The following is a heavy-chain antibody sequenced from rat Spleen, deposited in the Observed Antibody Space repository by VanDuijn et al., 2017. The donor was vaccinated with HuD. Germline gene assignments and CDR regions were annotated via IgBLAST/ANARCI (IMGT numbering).Heavy chain of an antibody. CDR3: TRAGYGGYTA. CDR2: IWGDGST. V-gene: IGHV2-15*01. Sequence: QVQLKESGPGLVQPSETLSLTCTVSGFSLTSYSVSWVRQPSGKGLEWMGGIWGDGSTNSKSALKSRLSISRDTSKTQVFLKMNSLQTEDTAIYFCTRAGYGGYTAWGQGVMVTVSS. CDR1: GFSLTSYS. D-gene: IGHD1-11*01. J-gene: IGHJ2*01.